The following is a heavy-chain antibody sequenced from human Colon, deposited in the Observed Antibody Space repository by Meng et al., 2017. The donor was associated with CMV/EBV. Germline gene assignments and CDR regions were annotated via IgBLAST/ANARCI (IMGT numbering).Heavy chain of an antibody. CDR2: IKSKSDGGTT. Sequence: SGFTFSHAWMSWVRQAPGKGLEWVGRIKSKSDGGTTDYAAPVKGRFTISRDDSKNTLYLQMNSLKTEDTAMHYCTTDCRGGYCYGVYWGQGTLVTVSS. CDR3: TTDCRGGYCYGVY. CDR1: GFTFSHAW. D-gene: IGHD2-21*02. V-gene: IGHV3-15*01. J-gene: IGHJ4*02.